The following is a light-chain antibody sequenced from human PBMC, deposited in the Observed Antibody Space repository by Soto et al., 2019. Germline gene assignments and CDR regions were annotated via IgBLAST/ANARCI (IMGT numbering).Light chain of an antibody. CDR2: GAS. V-gene: IGKV3-15*01. CDR3: QQNNKWPPVT. J-gene: IGKJ4*01. CDR1: QTISND. Sequence: EVVMTQSPATVSVSPGEGVTLSCRASQTISNDLAWYQQKPGQAPRLLIYGASTRATGVPARFSGGGSGTEFTLTISSLQSEDFALYYCQQNNKWPPVTFCGGTKVEIK.